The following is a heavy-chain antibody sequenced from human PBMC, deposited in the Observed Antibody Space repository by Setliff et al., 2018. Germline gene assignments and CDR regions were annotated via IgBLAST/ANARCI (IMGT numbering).Heavy chain of an antibody. V-gene: IGHV4-4*07. CDR3: AREQWLNPPGYYYMDV. CDR1: GGSISSYY. CDR2: IYTSGSA. Sequence: SETLSLTCTVSGGSISSYYWSWIRQPAGKGLEWIGRIYTSGSANYNPSLKSRVTMSVDTSKNQFSLKLSSVTAADMAVYYCAREQWLNPPGYYYMDVWAKGTTVTVSS. J-gene: IGHJ6*03. D-gene: IGHD6-19*01.